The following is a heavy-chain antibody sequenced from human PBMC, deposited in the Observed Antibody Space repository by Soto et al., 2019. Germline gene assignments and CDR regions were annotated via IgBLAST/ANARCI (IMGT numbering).Heavy chain of an antibody. CDR3: TTEPPIVVVTEPDY. CDR1: GFIFSNAW. V-gene: IGHV3-15*01. J-gene: IGHJ4*02. Sequence: GGSLRLSCAASGFIFSNAWMSWVRQAPGKGLEWVGRIKSKTDGGTTDYAAPVKGRFTISRDDSKNTLYLQMNSLKTEDTAVYYCTTEPPIVVVTEPDYWGQGTLVTVSS. D-gene: IGHD2-21*02. CDR2: IKSKTDGGTT.